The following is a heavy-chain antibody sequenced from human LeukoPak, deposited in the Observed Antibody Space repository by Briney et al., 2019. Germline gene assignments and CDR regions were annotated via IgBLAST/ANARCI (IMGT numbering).Heavy chain of an antibody. CDR1: GFTFSSYS. CDR3: ARESDILTGCPDY. J-gene: IGHJ4*02. CDR2: ISSSSSTI. D-gene: IGHD3-9*01. V-gene: IGHV3-48*01. Sequence: GGSLRLSCAASGFTFSSYSMNWVRQAPGKGLECVSYISSSSSTIYYADSVKGRFTISRDNAKNSLYLQMNSLRAEDTAVYYCARESDILTGCPDYWGQGTLVTVSS.